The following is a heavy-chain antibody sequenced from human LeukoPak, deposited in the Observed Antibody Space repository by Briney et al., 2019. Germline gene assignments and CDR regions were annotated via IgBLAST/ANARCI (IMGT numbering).Heavy chain of an antibody. J-gene: IGHJ3*02. CDR1: GFTFSSYG. CDR3: AKDGGYSYADAFDI. CDR2: IRYDGSNK. V-gene: IGHV3-30*02. D-gene: IGHD5-18*01. Sequence: PGGSLRLSCAASGFTFSSYGMHWVRQAPGKGLEWVAFIRYDGSNKYYADSVKGRFTISRDNSKNTLYLQMNSLRAEDTAVYYCAKDGGYSYADAFDIWGQGTMVTVSS.